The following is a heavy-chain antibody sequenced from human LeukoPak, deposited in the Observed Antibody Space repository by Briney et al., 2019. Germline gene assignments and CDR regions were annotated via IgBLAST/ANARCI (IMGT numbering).Heavy chain of an antibody. Sequence: GGSLRLSCAASGFTFSNYGMSWVRQAPEKGLEWVSTISGSGGTTDYADSVKGRFTISRDNAKNSLYLQMNSLRAEDTALYYCAKGVGPYYYYYMDVWGKGTTVTISS. CDR2: ISGSGGTT. CDR3: AKGVGPYYYYYMDV. CDR1: GFTFSNYG. J-gene: IGHJ6*03. D-gene: IGHD5/OR15-5a*01. V-gene: IGHV3-23*01.